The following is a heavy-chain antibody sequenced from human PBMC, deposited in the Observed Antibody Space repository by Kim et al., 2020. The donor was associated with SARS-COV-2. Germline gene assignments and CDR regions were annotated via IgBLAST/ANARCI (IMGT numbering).Heavy chain of an antibody. CDR1: GYTFTDYY. V-gene: IGHV1-2*06. CDR3: ARSVDRGGHDY. D-gene: IGHD3-10*01. Sequence: ASVKVSCKASGYTFTDYYMHWVRQAPGRGLEWMGRINPNSGGTFYAQKFQSTVTMTRDTSISTAYMELTSLRSDDTAVYYCARSVDRGGHDYWGQGTLVT. J-gene: IGHJ4*02. CDR2: INPNSGGT.